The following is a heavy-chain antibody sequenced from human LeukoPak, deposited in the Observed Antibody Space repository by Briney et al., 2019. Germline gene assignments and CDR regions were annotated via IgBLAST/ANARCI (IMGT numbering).Heavy chain of an antibody. J-gene: IGHJ4*02. CDR3: ARGGYDILTGYYDLGYFDY. CDR1: GYTFTGYY. D-gene: IGHD3-9*01. Sequence: GASVKVSCKASGYTFTGYYLHWVRQAPGQGLEWMGWIHPNSGGTNYAQKFQGRVTMTRDTSISTAYLDLSRLRSDDTAVYYCARGGYDILTGYYDLGYFDYWGQGTLVTVSS. V-gene: IGHV1-2*02. CDR2: IHPNSGGT.